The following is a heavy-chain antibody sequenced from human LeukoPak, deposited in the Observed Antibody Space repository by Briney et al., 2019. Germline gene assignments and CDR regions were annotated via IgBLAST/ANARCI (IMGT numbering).Heavy chain of an antibody. CDR1: GFTFGDYA. Sequence: GGSLRLSCTASGFTFGDYAMSWVRQAPGKGLEWVGFIRSKAYGGTTEYAASVTGRFTISRDDSKSIAYLQMNSLKTEDTAVYYCTRGARSGSYYSFDYWGQGTLVTVSS. D-gene: IGHD1-26*01. J-gene: IGHJ4*02. CDR3: TRGARSGSYYSFDY. CDR2: IRSKAYGGTT. V-gene: IGHV3-49*04.